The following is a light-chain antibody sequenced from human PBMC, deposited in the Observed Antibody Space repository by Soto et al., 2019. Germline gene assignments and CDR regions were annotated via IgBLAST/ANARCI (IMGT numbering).Light chain of an antibody. CDR3: QQYNNLPFT. J-gene: IGKJ3*01. CDR2: DAS. V-gene: IGKV1-33*01. Sequence: DLQMTQSPSSLSASVGDRVTITCQASQDITNYLNWYQQKPGKAPKLLIYDASNLETGVPSRFTGGGSGTDFTFTITNLQPEDIATYYCQQYNNLPFTFGPGTKVDFK. CDR1: QDITNY.